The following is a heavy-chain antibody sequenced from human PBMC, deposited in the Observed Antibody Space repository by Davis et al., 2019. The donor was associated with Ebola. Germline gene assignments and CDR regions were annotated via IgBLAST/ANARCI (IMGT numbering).Heavy chain of an antibody. CDR1: GGSFSGYY. V-gene: IGHV4-34*01. D-gene: IGHD5-18*01. CDR2: INHSGST. CDR3: ARLPYSYGYGYYYYGMDV. J-gene: IGHJ6*02. Sequence: MPSETLSLTCAVYGGSFSGYYWSWIRQPPGKGLEWIGEINHSGSTNYNPSLKSRVTISVDTSKNQFSLKLSSVTAADTAVYYCARLPYSYGYGYYYYGMDVWGQGTTVTVSS.